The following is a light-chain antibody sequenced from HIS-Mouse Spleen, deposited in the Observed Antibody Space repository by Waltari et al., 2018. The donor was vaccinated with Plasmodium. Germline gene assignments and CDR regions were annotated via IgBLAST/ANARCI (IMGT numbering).Light chain of an antibody. CDR3: YSTDSSGNHRV. CDR1: ALPKKY. J-gene: IGLJ3*02. Sequence: ELTQPPSVSVSPGQTARITCSGDALPKKYAYWYQQKSGQAPVLVIYEDSKRPSGIPERFAGASSGTMATLTISGAQVEDEADYYCYSTDSSGNHRVFGGGTKLTVL. CDR2: EDS. V-gene: IGLV3-10*01.